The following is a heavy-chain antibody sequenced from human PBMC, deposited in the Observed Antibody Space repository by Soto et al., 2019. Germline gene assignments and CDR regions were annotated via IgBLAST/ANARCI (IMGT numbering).Heavy chain of an antibody. CDR3: ARAPVTGTPLDY. J-gene: IGHJ4*02. Sequence: GASVKVSCKASGYTFTDYYIHWLRQAPGPGLEWMGWINPKSGGTNFSRKFQGWVTMTRDTSINTAYMELSRLTSDGTAVYYCARAPVTGTPLDYWGRGTLVTVSS. CDR2: INPKSGGT. D-gene: IGHD6-19*01. V-gene: IGHV1-2*04. CDR1: GYTFTDYY.